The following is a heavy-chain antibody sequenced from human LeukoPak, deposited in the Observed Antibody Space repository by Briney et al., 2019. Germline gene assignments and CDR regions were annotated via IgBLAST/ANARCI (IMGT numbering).Heavy chain of an antibody. Sequence: SETLSLTCAVYGGSLSGHSWSWIRQPPGKGLEWIGYIYYSGSTNYSPSLKSRVTISVDTSKNQFSLNLTSVTAADTAVYYCARFTPQGYGWGGYNRFDPWGQGTLVTVSS. D-gene: IGHD3-16*01. J-gene: IGHJ5*02. CDR3: ARFTPQGYGWGGYNRFDP. CDR1: GGSLSGHS. V-gene: IGHV4-59*11. CDR2: IYYSGST.